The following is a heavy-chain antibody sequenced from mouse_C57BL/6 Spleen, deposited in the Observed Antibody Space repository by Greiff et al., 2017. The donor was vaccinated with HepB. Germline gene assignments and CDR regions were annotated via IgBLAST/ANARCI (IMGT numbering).Heavy chain of an antibody. J-gene: IGHJ3*01. CDR2: IYPGSGST. CDR3: ARGDYGNLPWFAY. D-gene: IGHD2-1*01. V-gene: IGHV1-55*01. CDR1: GYTFTSYW. Sequence: QVQLQQPGAELVKPGASVKMSCKASGYTFTSYWITWVKQRPGQGLEWIGDIYPGSGSTNYNEKFKSKATLTVDTSSSPAYMQLSSLSSEDSAVYYCARGDYGNLPWFAYWGQGTRVTVSA.